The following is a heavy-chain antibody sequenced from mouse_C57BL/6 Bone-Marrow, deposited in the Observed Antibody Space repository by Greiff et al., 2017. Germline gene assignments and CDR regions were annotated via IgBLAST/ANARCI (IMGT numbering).Heavy chain of an antibody. D-gene: IGHD3-1*01. CDR2: ISNLAYSI. V-gene: IGHV5-15*04. J-gene: IGHJ4*01. CDR3: ARRGLKAMDY. CDR1: GFTFSDYG. Sequence: EVQLVVSGGGLVQPGGSLKLSCAASGFTFSDYGMAWVRQAPRKGPEWVAFISNLAYSIYYADTVTGRFTISRENAKNTLYLEMSSLKSEDTAMYYCARRGLKAMDYWGQGTSVTVSS.